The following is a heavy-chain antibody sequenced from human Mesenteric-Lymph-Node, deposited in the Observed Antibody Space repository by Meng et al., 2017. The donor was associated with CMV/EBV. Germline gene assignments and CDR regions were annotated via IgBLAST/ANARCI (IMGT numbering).Heavy chain of an antibody. CDR1: GFTFSSYA. CDR3: AKEAYYYDSSGYSIDY. Sequence: GESLKISCAASGFTFSSYAMHWVRQAPGKGLEWVAVISYDGSNKYYADSVKGRFTISRDNSKNTLYLQMNSLRAEDTAVYYCAKEAYYYDSSGYSIDYWGQGTLVTVSS. V-gene: IGHV3-30*04. CDR2: ISYDGSNK. J-gene: IGHJ4*02. D-gene: IGHD3-22*01.